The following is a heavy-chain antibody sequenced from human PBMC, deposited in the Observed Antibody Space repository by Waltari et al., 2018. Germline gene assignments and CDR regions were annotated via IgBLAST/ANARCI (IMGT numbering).Heavy chain of an antibody. CDR2: IYYSGGA. D-gene: IGHD4-17*01. J-gene: IGHJ4*02. Sequence: QVQLQESGPGLVKPSETLSLTCPVSGGSITSHYWYWLRQPPGKGLECIGYIYYSGGAYYNPSLKSRVTISVDTSKNQFSLKLNSVTAADTAVYYCARGAYGALNRVDYWGQGTLVTVSS. CDR3: ARGAYGALNRVDY. V-gene: IGHV4-59*11. CDR1: GGSITSHY.